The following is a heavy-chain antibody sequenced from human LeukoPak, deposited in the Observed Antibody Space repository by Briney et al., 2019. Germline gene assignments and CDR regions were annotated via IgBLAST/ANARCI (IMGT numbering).Heavy chain of an antibody. Sequence: PGGSLRLSCAASGFTFSSYAMSWVRQAPGKGLVWVSRINSDGSTINYAASVKGRFTISRDNAKNTLFLQMNSLRVEDTAVYYCARALVGTNDYWGQGTVVTVSS. V-gene: IGHV3-74*01. CDR3: ARALVGTNDY. CDR2: INSDGSTI. CDR1: GFTFSSYA. D-gene: IGHD1-26*01. J-gene: IGHJ4*02.